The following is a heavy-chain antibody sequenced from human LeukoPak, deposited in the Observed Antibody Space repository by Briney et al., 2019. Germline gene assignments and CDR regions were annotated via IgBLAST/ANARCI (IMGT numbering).Heavy chain of an antibody. J-gene: IGHJ6*02. Sequence: PSETLSLTCTVSGGSISNTYWSWIRQPAGKGLEWIGRTYVGGTTNYNPSLESRVTMSVDTSKNQFSLKLSSVTAADTAVYYCARHQGYYDFWSGYLQAYYYYGMDVWGQGTTVTVSS. CDR3: ARHQGYYDFWSGYLQAYYYYGMDV. CDR2: TYVGGTT. D-gene: IGHD3-3*01. CDR1: GGSISNTY. V-gene: IGHV4-4*07.